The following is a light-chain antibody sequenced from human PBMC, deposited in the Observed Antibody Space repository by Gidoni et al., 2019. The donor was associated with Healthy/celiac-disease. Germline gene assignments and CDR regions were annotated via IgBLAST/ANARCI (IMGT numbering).Light chain of an antibody. J-gene: IGKJ3*01. V-gene: IGKV1-33*01. Sequence: DIQIPQSPSPLSASVGDRVTMTCQPTQDIRNYLNWSQQKPGKAPKLLIYDASNLETGVPSRFSGSGSGTDLAITISSLQPEDIATYYCQQYDNLFTFGPGTKVEIK. CDR3: QQYDNLFT. CDR2: DAS. CDR1: QDIRNY.